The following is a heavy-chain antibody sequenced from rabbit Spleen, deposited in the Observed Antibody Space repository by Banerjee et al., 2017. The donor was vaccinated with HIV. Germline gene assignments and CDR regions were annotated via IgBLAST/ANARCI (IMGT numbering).Heavy chain of an antibody. D-gene: IGHD1-1*01. CDR1: GVSFSSNHY. CDR3: ARGASSSGYYSL. J-gene: IGHJ3*01. V-gene: IGHV1S40*01. Sequence: QSLEESGGDLVKPGASLTLTCTASGVSFSSNHYMCWVRQAPGKGLECIACIYADRSGSTYYANWAKGRFTISSSTSLNTLTLQMTSLTAADTAMYFCARGASSSGYYSLWGQGTLVTVS. CDR2: IYADRSGST.